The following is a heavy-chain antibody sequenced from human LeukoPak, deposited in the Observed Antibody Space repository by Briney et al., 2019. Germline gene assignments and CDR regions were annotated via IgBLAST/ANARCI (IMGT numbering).Heavy chain of an antibody. CDR1: GFTFSSYS. CDR3: ASELPEGRCSSSSGILDAFDI. Sequence: GGSLRLSCAASGFTFSSYSMNWVRQAPGKGLEWVSSISSSSSCIYYADSVKGRFTISRDNAKNSLYLQMNSLRAEDTAVYYCASELPEGRCSSSSGILDAFDIWGQGTMVTVSS. CDR2: ISSSSSCI. D-gene: IGHD6-6*01. J-gene: IGHJ3*02. V-gene: IGHV3-21*01.